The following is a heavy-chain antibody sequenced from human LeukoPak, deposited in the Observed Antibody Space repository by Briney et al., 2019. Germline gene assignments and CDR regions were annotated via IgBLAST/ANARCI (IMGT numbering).Heavy chain of an antibody. Sequence: GRSLRLSCAASGFTFSSYGMHWVRQAPGKGLEWVAVIWYDGSNKYYADSVKGRFTISRDNSKNTLCLQMNSLRAEDTAVYYCARAAQNYYDSSGLPRYYYMDVWGKGTTVTVSS. CDR3: ARAAQNYYDSSGLPRYYYMDV. D-gene: IGHD3-22*01. CDR1: GFTFSSYG. CDR2: IWYDGSNK. V-gene: IGHV3-33*01. J-gene: IGHJ6*03.